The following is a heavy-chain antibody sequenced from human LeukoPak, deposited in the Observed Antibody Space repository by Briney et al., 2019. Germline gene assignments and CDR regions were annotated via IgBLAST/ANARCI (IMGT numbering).Heavy chain of an antibody. Sequence: SETLSLTCTVSGGSISSSSYYWGWIRQPPGKGLEWIGSIYYSGSTYYNPSLKSRVTISVDTSKNQFSLKLSSVTAADTAVYYCARLAYYDILTGYSPFDYWGQGTLVTVSS. D-gene: IGHD3-9*01. J-gene: IGHJ4*02. CDR2: IYYSGST. V-gene: IGHV4-39*01. CDR3: ARLAYYDILTGYSPFDY. CDR1: GGSISSSSYY.